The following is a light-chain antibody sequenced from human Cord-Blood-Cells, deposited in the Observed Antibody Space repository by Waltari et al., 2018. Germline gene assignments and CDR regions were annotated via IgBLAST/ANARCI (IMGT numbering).Light chain of an antibody. J-gene: IGKJ1*01. V-gene: IGKV3-11*01. CDR1: RSVSSY. Sequence: EIVLTQSPATLSLSPGERATLSCRASRSVSSYLAWYQQKPGQAPRLLIYDASNRATGIPARFSGSGSVTDFTLTISSLEPEDFAVYYCQQRSNWPPWTFGQGTKVEIK. CDR3: QQRSNWPPWT. CDR2: DAS.